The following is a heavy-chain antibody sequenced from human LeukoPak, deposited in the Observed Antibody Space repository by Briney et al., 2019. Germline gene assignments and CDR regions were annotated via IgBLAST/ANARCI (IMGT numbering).Heavy chain of an antibody. CDR1: GFTFSPYW. CDR2: IVGDGGTT. J-gene: IGHJ6*02. Sequence: RGSLRLSCAASGFTFSPYWMHWVRQVPGKGLLWVSRIVGDGGTTSYADSVKGRFTISRDNAMNTLYLQMNSLRVEDTGVYYCARDVGYGMNVWGQGTTVTVSS. V-gene: IGHV3-74*01. CDR3: ARDVGYGMNV. D-gene: IGHD2-15*01.